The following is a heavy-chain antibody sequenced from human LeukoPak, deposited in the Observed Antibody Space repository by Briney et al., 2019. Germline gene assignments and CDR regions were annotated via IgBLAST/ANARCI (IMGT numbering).Heavy chain of an antibody. V-gene: IGHV3-11*06. Sequence: PGGSLRLSCEASGFTFSDYYMSWVRQAPGKGQEWVSYISSSSSYTKYADSVKGRFTISRDNAKNSLYLQVNSLRAEDTAVYYCAGGTGTTAYFDYWGQGTLVTVSS. J-gene: IGHJ4*02. CDR1: GFTFSDYY. CDR3: AGGTGTTAYFDY. D-gene: IGHD1-1*01. CDR2: ISSSSSYT.